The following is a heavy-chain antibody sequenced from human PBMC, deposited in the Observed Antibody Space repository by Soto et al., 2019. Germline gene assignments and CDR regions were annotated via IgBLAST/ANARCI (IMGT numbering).Heavy chain of an antibody. CDR3: AREVIGRSYGDYQYYLDY. CDR2: IKQDGSEK. J-gene: IGHJ4*02. D-gene: IGHD4-17*01. Sequence: EVQLVESGGGLVQPGGSLRLSCAASGFTFSSYWMSWVRQAPGKGLEWVAKIKQDGSEKYYVDSVKGRFTISRDNAKNPLYLQINSLRAEDTAVYYCAREVIGRSYGDYQYYLDYWGQGTLVTVSS. V-gene: IGHV3-7*01. CDR1: GFTFSSYW.